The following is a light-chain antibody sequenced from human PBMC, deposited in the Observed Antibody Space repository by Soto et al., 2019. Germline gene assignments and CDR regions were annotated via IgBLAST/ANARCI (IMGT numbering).Light chain of an antibody. V-gene: IGKV3-20*01. J-gene: IGKJ1*01. CDR3: QQYGSSPRT. CDR1: QSVAXXX. CDR2: GAS. Sequence: EIVLTQSPGTLSLSPGERATLSCRASQSVAXXXLPWYPQKPGQAPRVLFYGASNRATGIPDRFSGSGSGTDXTXTISRLXPEDFAVYYCQQYGSSPRTFGQGTKVEIK.